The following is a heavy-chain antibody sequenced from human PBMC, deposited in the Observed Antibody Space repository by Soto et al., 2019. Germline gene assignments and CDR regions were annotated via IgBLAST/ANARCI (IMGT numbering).Heavy chain of an antibody. V-gene: IGHV3-11*01. CDR3: ARDPEDIVVVPAATRPVDY. CDR2: ISSSGSSI. D-gene: IGHD2-2*01. Sequence: QVQLVESGGGLVKPGGSLRLSCAASGFTLSDYYMSWIRQAPGKGLEWVSYISSSGSSIYYEDSVKGRFTISGDNAKNSLYLQMNSLRAEDTAVYYCARDPEDIVVVPAATRPVDYWGQGTLVTVSS. J-gene: IGHJ4*02. CDR1: GFTLSDYY.